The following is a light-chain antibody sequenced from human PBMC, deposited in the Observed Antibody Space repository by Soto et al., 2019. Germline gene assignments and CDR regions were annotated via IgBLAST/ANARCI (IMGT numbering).Light chain of an antibody. CDR3: QYWDDYSWT. Sequence: DIKMTQSTSTLSASVGDRVTITCRASQSITDWLAWYQQKPGKAPKFLIYKASNLEGGVPSRFSGSGSGTEFTLTISSVQPDDFATYYCQYWDDYSWTFGQGTKVEIK. CDR1: QSITDW. CDR2: KAS. V-gene: IGKV1-5*03. J-gene: IGKJ1*01.